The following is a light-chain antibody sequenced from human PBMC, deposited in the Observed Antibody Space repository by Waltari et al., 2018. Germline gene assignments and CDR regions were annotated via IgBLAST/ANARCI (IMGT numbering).Light chain of an antibody. CDR2: GAS. V-gene: IGKV3-15*01. CDR3: QQYNNWPPGA. CDR1: QSVSSN. J-gene: IGKJ1*01. Sequence: EIVMTQSPATLSVSPGERATLSCRASQSVSSNLAWYPQKPGQAPRLLIHGASTRATGIPARFSGSGSGTEFTLTISSLQSEGFAVYYCQQYNNWPPGAFGQGTKVEIK.